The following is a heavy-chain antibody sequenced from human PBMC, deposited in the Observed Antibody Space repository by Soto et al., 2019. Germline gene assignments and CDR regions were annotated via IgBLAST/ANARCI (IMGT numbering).Heavy chain of an antibody. CDR2: IYYSGST. V-gene: IGHV4-30-4*01. J-gene: IGHJ4*02. CDR3: ASASGTPYYFDY. CDR1: GGSISSGDYY. D-gene: IGHD1-1*01. Sequence: ASETLSLTCTVSGGSISSGDYYWSWIRQPPGKGLEWIGYIYYSGSTYYNPSLKSRVTISVDTSKNQFSLKLSSVTAADTAVYYCASASGTPYYFDYWGQGTLVTVSS.